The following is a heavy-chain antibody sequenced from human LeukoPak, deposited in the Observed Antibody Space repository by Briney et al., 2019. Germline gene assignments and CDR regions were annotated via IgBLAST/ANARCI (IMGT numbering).Heavy chain of an antibody. CDR3: ARRSKNGYFLNS. Sequence: SETLSLTCIVSGTSMSGYYWTWIRQPPGKGLEWIGHTFSSGATTYNPSLKSRVTISVDTSRSQFSLNLSSVTAADTAVYSCARRSKNGYFLNSWGQGILVTVSS. V-gene: IGHV4-4*09. CDR2: TFSSGAT. D-gene: IGHD5-24*01. CDR1: GTSMSGYY. J-gene: IGHJ4*02.